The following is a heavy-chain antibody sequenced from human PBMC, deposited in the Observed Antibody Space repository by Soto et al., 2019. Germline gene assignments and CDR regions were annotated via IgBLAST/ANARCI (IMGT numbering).Heavy chain of an antibody. CDR2: IYPGDSDT. Sequence: EVQLLQSGAEVKKPGESLKISCKGSGYSFSNDWIAWVRQMPGKGLEWMGIIYPGDSDTRYSPSFKGQFTISSDKSTSTATLRWSTLKPSDSAIYYCARLEATCTTWFGGHYNWFDPWGQGTLVTVDS. CDR3: ARLEATCTTWFGGHYNWFDP. J-gene: IGHJ5*02. CDR1: GYSFSNDW. D-gene: IGHD3-10*01. V-gene: IGHV5-51*03.